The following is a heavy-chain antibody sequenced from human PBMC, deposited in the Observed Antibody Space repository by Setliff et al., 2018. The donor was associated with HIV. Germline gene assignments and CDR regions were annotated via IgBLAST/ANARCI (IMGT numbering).Heavy chain of an antibody. Sequence: LSLTCTVSGGSISSGSFYWSWIRQHPGKGLEWIGYIYYSGSTYYNPSLKSRVTILVDTSKNQFSLKLSSVTAADTAVYYCARLVSSSSKFDSWGQGTLVTVSS. V-gene: IGHV4-31*03. CDR3: ARLVSSSSKFDS. J-gene: IGHJ4*02. CDR1: GGSISSGSFY. D-gene: IGHD6-6*01. CDR2: IYYSGST.